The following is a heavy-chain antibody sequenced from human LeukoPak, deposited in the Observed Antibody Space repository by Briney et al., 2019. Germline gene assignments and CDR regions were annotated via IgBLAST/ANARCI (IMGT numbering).Heavy chain of an antibody. CDR1: GGSISSYY. CDR3: ARDDSAAGGLYGMDV. Sequence: SETLSLTCTVSGGSISSYYWSWIRQPPGKGLEWIGYIYYSGSTNYNPSLKSRVTISVDTSKNQFSLKLSSVTAADTAVYYCARDDSAAGGLYGMDVWGQGTTVTLSS. V-gene: IGHV4-59*01. J-gene: IGHJ6*02. D-gene: IGHD6-13*01. CDR2: IYYSGST.